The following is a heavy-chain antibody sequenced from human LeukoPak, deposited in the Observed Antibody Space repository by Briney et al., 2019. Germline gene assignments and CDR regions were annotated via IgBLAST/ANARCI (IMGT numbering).Heavy chain of an antibody. J-gene: IGHJ4*02. D-gene: IGHD5-12*01. CDR1: GDSASSKSAS. CDR2: TYYRSKWYF. Sequence: SQTLSLTCAITGDSASSKSASWNWIRQSPSRGLEWLGRTYYRSKWYFEYAVSVKSRISINPDTSQNQFSLQLSSLTIEDTAVYYCARGGGSFDNWGQGTLVTVSS. V-gene: IGHV6-1*01. CDR3: ARGGGSFDN.